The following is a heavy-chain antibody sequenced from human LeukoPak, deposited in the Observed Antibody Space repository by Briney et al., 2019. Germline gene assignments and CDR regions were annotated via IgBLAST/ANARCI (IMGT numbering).Heavy chain of an antibody. CDR2: MHEHGREI. D-gene: IGHD5-18*01. CDR3: ARPRGCGSSRCNNFDY. V-gene: IGHV3-7*01. J-gene: IGHJ4*02. CDR1: GFSFGGFS. Sequence: GGSLRLSCAASGFSFGGFSMSWVRQTPGKGLEWVTYMHEHGREIFYVDSVKGRFTISRDNAKNSLYLQMNSLRAEDTGVYYCARPRGCGSSRCNNFDYWGQGTLVTVSS.